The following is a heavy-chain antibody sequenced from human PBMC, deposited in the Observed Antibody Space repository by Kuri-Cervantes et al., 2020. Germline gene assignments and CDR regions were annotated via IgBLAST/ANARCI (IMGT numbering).Heavy chain of an antibody. CDR1: GGSISSSNW. CDR3: ARGSGYNYYYYYGMDV. V-gene: IGHV4-4*02. D-gene: IGHD5-24*01. CDR2: IYHSGST. Sequence: GSLRLSCAVSGGSISSSNWWSWVRQPPGKGLEWIGEIYHSGSTNYNPSLKSRVTISVDKSKNQFSLKLSSVTAADTAVYYCARGSGYNYYYYYGMDVWGQGTTVTVSS. J-gene: IGHJ6*02.